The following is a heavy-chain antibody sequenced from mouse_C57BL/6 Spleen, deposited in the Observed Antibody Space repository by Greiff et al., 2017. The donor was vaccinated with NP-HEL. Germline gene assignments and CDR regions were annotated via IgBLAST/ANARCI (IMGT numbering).Heavy chain of an antibody. CDR3: ARSGSTDWYFDV. Sequence: QVQLKQPGAELVRPGSSVKLSCKASGYTFTSYWMDWVKQRPGQGLEWIGNIYPSDSETHYNQKFKDKATLTVDKSSSTAYMQLSSLTSEDSAVYYCARSGSTDWYFDVWGTGTTVTVSS. CDR1: GYTFTSYW. J-gene: IGHJ1*03. CDR2: IYPSDSET. V-gene: IGHV1-61*01. D-gene: IGHD1-1*01.